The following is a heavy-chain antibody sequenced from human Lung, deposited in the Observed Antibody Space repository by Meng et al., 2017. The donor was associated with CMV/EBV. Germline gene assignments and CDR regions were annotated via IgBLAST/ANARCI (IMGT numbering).Heavy chain of an antibody. CDR2: IQDDANNA. Sequence: GGSLRLXXAASGFTFSSYAMHWVRQAPGKGLQWVAYIQDDANNAYYSDSVKGRFTISRDNSRNRLFLQMNSLRADDTAVYYCARKRTGTNYYYFDYWGQGTLVTVSS. J-gene: IGHJ4*02. CDR3: ARKRTGTNYYYFDY. V-gene: IGHV3-30*02. CDR1: GFTFSSYA. D-gene: IGHD3/OR15-3a*01.